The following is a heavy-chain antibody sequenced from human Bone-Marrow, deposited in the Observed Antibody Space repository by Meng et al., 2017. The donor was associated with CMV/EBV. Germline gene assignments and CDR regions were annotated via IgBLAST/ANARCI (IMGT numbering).Heavy chain of an antibody. CDR3: ARVGSSTAFDFDN. J-gene: IGHJ4*02. CDR1: GGSVSSGSYY. V-gene: IGHV4-61*01. D-gene: IGHD2-2*01. CDR2: IYYSGST. Sequence: SETLSLTCTVSGGSVSSGSYYWSWIRQPPGKGLEWIGYIYYSGSTNYSPSLKSRVTISLDTSKNQFSLRLSSVTAADTAVYYCARVGSSTAFDFDNWGQGTLVTVYS.